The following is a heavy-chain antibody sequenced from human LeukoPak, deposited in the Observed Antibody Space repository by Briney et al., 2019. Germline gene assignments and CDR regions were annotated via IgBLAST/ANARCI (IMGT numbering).Heavy chain of an antibody. D-gene: IGHD1-26*01. Sequence: PSETLSLTCAVYGGSFSGYYWSWIRQPPGKGLEWIGEINHSGSTNYNPSLKSRVTISVDTSKNQFSLKLSSVTAADTAVYYCAREFINGRLDAFDIWGQGTMVTVSS. CDR2: INHSGST. J-gene: IGHJ3*02. CDR1: GGSFSGYY. CDR3: AREFINGRLDAFDI. V-gene: IGHV4-34*01.